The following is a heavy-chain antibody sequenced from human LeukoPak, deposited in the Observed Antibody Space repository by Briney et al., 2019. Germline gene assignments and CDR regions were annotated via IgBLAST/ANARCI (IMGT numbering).Heavy chain of an antibody. D-gene: IGHD6-19*01. CDR2: IYHSGGT. CDR1: GYSISSGYY. Sequence: SETLSLTCTVSGYSISSGYYWGWIRQPPGKGLEWIGSIYHSGGTYYNPSLKSRVTISVDTSKNQFSLKLSSVTAADTAVYYCARSYSSGWYYRHYCMDVWGKGTTVTISS. V-gene: IGHV4-38-2*02. CDR3: ARSYSSGWYYRHYCMDV. J-gene: IGHJ6*03.